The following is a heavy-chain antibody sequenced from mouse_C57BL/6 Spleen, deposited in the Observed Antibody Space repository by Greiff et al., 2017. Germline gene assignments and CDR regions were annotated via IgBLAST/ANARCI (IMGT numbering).Heavy chain of an antibody. CDR3: TTFCGSSYYFGY. CDR2: IDPEDGDT. CDR1: GFNIKDYY. Sequence: EVQLQQSGAELVRPGASVKLSCTASGFNIKDYYMHWVKQRPEQGLEWIGRIDPEDGDTEYAPKFQGKATMTADTSSNTAYLQLSSLTSEDTAVYYFTTFCGSSYYFGYWGQGTTLTVSS. V-gene: IGHV14-1*01. D-gene: IGHD1-1*01. J-gene: IGHJ2*01.